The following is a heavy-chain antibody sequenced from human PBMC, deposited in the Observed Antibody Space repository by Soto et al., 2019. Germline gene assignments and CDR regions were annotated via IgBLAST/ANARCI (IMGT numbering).Heavy chain of an antibody. Sequence: WGSLRLSCTASGFAFISYAIILVRQAPGKGLEWVSAISGSGGSTYYADSVKGRFTISRDNSKNTLYLQMNSLRAEDTAVYYCAKDTAMDNWGQGTLVTVSS. CDR1: GFAFISYA. D-gene: IGHD5-18*01. J-gene: IGHJ4*02. V-gene: IGHV3-23*01. CDR3: AKDTAMDN. CDR2: ISGSGGST.